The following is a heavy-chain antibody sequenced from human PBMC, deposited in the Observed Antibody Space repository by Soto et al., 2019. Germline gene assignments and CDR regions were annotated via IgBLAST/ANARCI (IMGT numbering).Heavy chain of an antibody. CDR3: ARFINCRPWDEWPY. J-gene: IGHJ4*02. CDR1: GFTFSTSP. D-gene: IGHD3-10*01. Sequence: QVQLVESGGGVVQPGRSLRLSYEASGFTFSTSPLHWVRQAPGKGLEWVAVVSYDGSNKYYADSVKGRFTISRDNSKNTLYLQMDSLRPEDTAVHYCARFINCRPWDEWPYWGQGTLVTVSS. CDR2: VSYDGSNK. V-gene: IGHV3-30-3*01.